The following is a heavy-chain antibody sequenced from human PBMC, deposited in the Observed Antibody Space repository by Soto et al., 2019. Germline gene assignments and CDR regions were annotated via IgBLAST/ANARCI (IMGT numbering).Heavy chain of an antibody. D-gene: IGHD6-13*01. J-gene: IGHJ6*03. CDR2: IYYSGRT. CDR3: ARAPRSWFDLDSYYYYMDV. V-gene: IGHV4-59*01. CDR1: DVSISNYY. Sequence: SELLPLTCTVADVSISNYYWSWIRQPPGKGLEWIGYIYYSGRTNYNPSLKSRVTISVDSSKNQFSLKVNSVTAADTAVYYCARAPRSWFDLDSYYYYMDVWGNGTTVTVSS.